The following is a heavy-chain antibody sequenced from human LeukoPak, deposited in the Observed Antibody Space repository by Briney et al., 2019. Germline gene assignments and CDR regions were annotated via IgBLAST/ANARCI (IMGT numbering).Heavy chain of an antibody. Sequence: SETLSLTCTVSGASTASHYWTWLRQPPGKELEWIAYMFDTVSSKSNPSLKSRLTLSVDTSKKQLSLRLSSVTAADTAVYYCATIKRGSTYGYFDFWGQGIKVTVSS. J-gene: IGHJ4*02. CDR1: GASTASHY. CDR3: ATIKRGSTYGYFDF. D-gene: IGHD5-18*01. CDR2: MFDTVSS. V-gene: IGHV4-59*11.